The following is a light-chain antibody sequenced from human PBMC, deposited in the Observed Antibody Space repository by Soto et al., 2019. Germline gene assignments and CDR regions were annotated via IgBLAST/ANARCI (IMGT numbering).Light chain of an antibody. V-gene: IGKV2-28*01. Sequence: IRMSDASGSRLDTAGERTSISCRSSQSLLHSNGYNYLDWYLQKPGQSPQLLIYLGSNRASGVPDRFSGSGSGTDFTLKISRVEAEDVGVYYCQKYNSYLWPFGQ. CDR2: LGS. CDR3: QKYNSYLWP. J-gene: IGKJ1*01. CDR1: QSLLHSNGYNY.